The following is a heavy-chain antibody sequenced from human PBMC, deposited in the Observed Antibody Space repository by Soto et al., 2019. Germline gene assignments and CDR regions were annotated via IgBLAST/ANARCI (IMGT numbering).Heavy chain of an antibody. D-gene: IGHD6-6*01. CDR3: ARDALYGSSFEIGYCDY. J-gene: IGHJ4*02. Sequence: GGSLRLSCAASGFTFSSYSMNWVRQAPGKGLEWVSSISSSSSYIYYADSVKGRFTISRDNAKNSLYLQMNSLSAEDTAVYYFARDALYGSSFEIGYCDYWGQGTLVTVSS. CDR1: GFTFSSYS. V-gene: IGHV3-21*01. CDR2: ISSSSSYI.